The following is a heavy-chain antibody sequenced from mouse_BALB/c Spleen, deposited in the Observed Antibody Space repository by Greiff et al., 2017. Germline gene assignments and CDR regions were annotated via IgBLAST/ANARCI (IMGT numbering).Heavy chain of an antibody. CDR1: GYSFTSYW. V-gene: IGHV1-7*01. Sequence: QVHVKQSGAELAKPGASVKMSCKASGYSFTSYWMHWVKQRPGQGLEWIGYINPSTGYTEYNQKFKDKATLTADKSSSTAYMQLSSLTSEDSEVYYCARECYYYGSSSFDYWGQGTTLTVSS. J-gene: IGHJ2*01. CDR2: INPSTGYT. D-gene: IGHD1-1*01. CDR3: ARECYYYGSSSFDY.